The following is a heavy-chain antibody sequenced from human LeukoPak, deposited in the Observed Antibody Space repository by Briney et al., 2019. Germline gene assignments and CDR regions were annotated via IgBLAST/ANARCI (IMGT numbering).Heavy chain of an antibody. CDR3: TSFRGGDFPPV. CDR1: GFTFSSYW. CDR2: VNSDGTTT. J-gene: IGHJ4*02. D-gene: IGHD2/OR15-2a*01. Sequence: PGGSLRLSCAASGFTFSSYWMHWVRQAPGKRLVWVSRVNSDGTTTTYADSVRGRFTISRDNAKNTLYLQMNSLRAEDTAVYYCTSFRGGDFPPVWGQGTLVTVSS. V-gene: IGHV3-74*01.